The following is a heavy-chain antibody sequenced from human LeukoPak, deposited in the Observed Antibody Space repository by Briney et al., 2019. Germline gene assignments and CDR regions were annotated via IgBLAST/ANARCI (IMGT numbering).Heavy chain of an antibody. CDR3: ADGSTGYHFSVYFHH. CDR1: AFTFSSYG. Sequence: GGSLRLSWAASAFTFSSYGMRWVRQAAGGGREWVAVISYDGRHKYYAATVKGRFHISRDSTTNTLYLQMNSLRADDTAVYYCADGSTGYHFSVYFHHWGQGTLVTVSS. CDR2: ISYDGRHK. J-gene: IGHJ1*01. V-gene: IGHV3-30*03. D-gene: IGHD3-22*01.